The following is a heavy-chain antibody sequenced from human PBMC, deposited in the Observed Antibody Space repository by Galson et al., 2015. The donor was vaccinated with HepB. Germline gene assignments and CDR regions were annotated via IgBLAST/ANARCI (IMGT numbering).Heavy chain of an antibody. Sequence: SLRLSCAASTFIFSTYSMNWVRQALGKGLECVSYISSSSSTIYYADSVKGRFTISRDNAKNSLYLQMNSLRVEDTAVYYCVFLRGNDLKPLDYWGQGTLVTVSS. CDR3: VFLRGNDLKPLDY. D-gene: IGHD4-23*01. CDR2: ISSSSSTI. V-gene: IGHV3-48*04. CDR1: TFIFSTYS. J-gene: IGHJ4*02.